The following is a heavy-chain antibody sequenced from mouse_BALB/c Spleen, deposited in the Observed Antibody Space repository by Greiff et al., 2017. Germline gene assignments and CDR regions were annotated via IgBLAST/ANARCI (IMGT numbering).Heavy chain of an antibody. V-gene: IGHV5-9-4*01. CDR3: ASYGKGAMDY. J-gene: IGHJ4*01. D-gene: IGHD2-1*01. Sequence: EVKLVESGGGLVKPGGSLKLSCAASGFTFSSYAMSWVRQSPEKRLVWVAEISSGGSYTYYPDTVTGRFTISRDNAKNTLYLEMSSLRSEDTAMYYCASYGKGAMDYWGQGTSVTVSS. CDR2: ISSGGSYT. CDR1: GFTFSSYA.